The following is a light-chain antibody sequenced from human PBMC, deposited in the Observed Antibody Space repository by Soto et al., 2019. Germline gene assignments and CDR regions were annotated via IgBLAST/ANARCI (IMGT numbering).Light chain of an antibody. CDR2: RSD. J-gene: IGLJ2*01. CDR3: AAWDDSLSGVV. Sequence: QSVLTQPPSASETPGQRVTISCSGSTANIGNNYVSWYQQLSGTAPKLLIHRSDQRASGVPDRFSGSKSGTSASLAISGLRSEDEAHYYCAAWDDSLSGVVFCGGTKLTVL. CDR1: TANIGNNY. V-gene: IGLV1-47*01.